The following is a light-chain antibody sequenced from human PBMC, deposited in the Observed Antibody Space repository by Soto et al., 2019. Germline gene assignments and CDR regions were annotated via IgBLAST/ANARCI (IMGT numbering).Light chain of an antibody. Sequence: QSVLSQPPPASGTPGQRVTISCSGSTSNIGSNTVNWYQQLPGTAPRLLIYGNDQRPSGVPDRFSGPKSGTSASLAISGLRSEDEADYYCGAWDGSLNALFVFGTGTKVTV. J-gene: IGLJ1*01. CDR2: GND. CDR1: TSNIGSNT. CDR3: GAWDGSLNALFV. V-gene: IGLV1-44*01.